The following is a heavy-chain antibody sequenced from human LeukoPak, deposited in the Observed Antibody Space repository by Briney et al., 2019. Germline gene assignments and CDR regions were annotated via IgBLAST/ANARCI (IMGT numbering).Heavy chain of an antibody. CDR2: IRDDGGEI. CDR3: ARDKPRGSYYGSIFDS. CDR1: GFTFSSYW. Sequence: GGSLRLSCEASGFTFSSYWISWVRQAPGKGLEWVANIRDDGGEIYYVDSAKGRFTISRDNAKSSLFLQMNSLRAEDAAVYYCARDKPRGSYYGSIFDSWGQGTLVTVSS. J-gene: IGHJ4*02. V-gene: IGHV3-7*01. D-gene: IGHD1-26*01.